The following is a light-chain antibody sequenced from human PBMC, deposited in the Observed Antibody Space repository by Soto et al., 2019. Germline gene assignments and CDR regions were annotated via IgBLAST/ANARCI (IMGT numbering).Light chain of an antibody. CDR1: QSIPSY. V-gene: IGKV1-39*01. CDR3: QQSYSTPYT. J-gene: IGKJ2*01. CDR2: AAS. Sequence: DIQMTQSPPSLSASVGDRVTTLCRASQSIPSYINWFQQKPGKAPNLLIYAASSLQSGVPSRFNGSGSGTDFTLTITSLQPEDFATYYCQQSYSTPYTFGQGTTLEIK.